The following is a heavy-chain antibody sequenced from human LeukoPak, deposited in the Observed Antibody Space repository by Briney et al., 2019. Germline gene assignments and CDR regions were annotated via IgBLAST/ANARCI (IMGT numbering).Heavy chain of an antibody. CDR3: ASHDGSGYYLTY. CDR2: IYYSGST. J-gene: IGHJ4*02. D-gene: IGHD3-22*01. Sequence: SETLSLTCTVSGGSISSYYWSWIRQPPGKGLEWIGYIYYSGSTNYNPSLKSRVTISVDTSKNQFSLKLSSVTAADTAVYYCASHDGSGYYLTYWGQGTLVTVSS. V-gene: IGHV4-59*08. CDR1: GGSISSYY.